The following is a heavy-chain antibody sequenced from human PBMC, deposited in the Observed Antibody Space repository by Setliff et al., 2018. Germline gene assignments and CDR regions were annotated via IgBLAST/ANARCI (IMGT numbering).Heavy chain of an antibody. Sequence: SETLSLTCTVSGDSISSRTYYWSWIRQPAGKGLEWIGHIYTSWSTIYNPSLKSRLTISLDTSKNQFSLTLRSVTAADTAVYYCARGGTFRYFDFWGQGAPVTVSS. CDR2: IYTSWST. CDR3: ARGGTFRYFDF. J-gene: IGHJ4*02. V-gene: IGHV4-61*09. CDR1: GDSISSRTYY. D-gene: IGHD5-12*01.